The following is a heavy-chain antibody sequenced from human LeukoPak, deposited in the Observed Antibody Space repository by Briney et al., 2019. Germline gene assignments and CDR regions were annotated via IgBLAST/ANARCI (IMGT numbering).Heavy chain of an antibody. V-gene: IGHV4-31*03. CDR2: IYYSGST. J-gene: IGHJ4*02. D-gene: IGHD5-24*01. CDR3: ARDRGDGYNYLDY. Sequence: SETLSLTCTVSGGSISSGGYYWSWIRQHPGKGLEWIGYIYYSGSTYYNPSLKSRVTISVDTSKNQFSLKLSSVTAADTAVCYCARDRGDGYNYLDYWGQGTLVTVSS. CDR1: GGSISSGGYY.